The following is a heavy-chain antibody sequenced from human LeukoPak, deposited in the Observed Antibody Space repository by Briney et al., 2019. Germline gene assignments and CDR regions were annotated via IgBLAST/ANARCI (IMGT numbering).Heavy chain of an antibody. CDR2: IYYSGST. Sequence: SETLSLTCTVSGGSISSSSYYWGWIRQPPGKGLEWIGSIYYSGSTYYNPSLKSRVTISVDTSKNQFSLKLSSVTAADTAVYYCARGLDFWSGYFSHWGQGTLVTVSS. D-gene: IGHD3-3*01. CDR1: GGSISSSSYY. J-gene: IGHJ4*02. CDR3: ARGLDFWSGYFSH. V-gene: IGHV4-39*01.